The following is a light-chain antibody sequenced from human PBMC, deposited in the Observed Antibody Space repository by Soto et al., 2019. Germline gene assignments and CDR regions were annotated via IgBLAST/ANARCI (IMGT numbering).Light chain of an antibody. V-gene: IGKV1-39*01. CDR3: QQSYSTPYT. CDR2: AAS. J-gene: IGKJ2*01. CDR1: RSITNY. Sequence: DIQMTQSPSSLSASVGERVTITCRASRSITNYLNWYQQKPGKAPNLLIYAASSLQSGVSSRFSGSGSGTDSTLTISSLQPEDSAIYYCQQSYSTPYTFGQGTKLQIK.